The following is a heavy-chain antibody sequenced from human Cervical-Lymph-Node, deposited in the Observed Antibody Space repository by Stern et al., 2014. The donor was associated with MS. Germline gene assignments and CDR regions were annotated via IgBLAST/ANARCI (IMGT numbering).Heavy chain of an antibody. J-gene: IGHJ4*01. Sequence: EVQLVESGGGLVQPGRSLRLSCAASGFTFDDYAMHWVRQVAGKGLEWVSGINWNSGNTADADVVKGRFSISRDNAKNSLYLQMSSLRAEDTALYYCAKGSPDSSGGDYFDSWGQGAQVTVSS. CDR2: INWNSGNT. CDR1: GFTFDDYA. D-gene: IGHD3-22*01. CDR3: AKGSPDSSGGDYFDS. V-gene: IGHV3-9*01.